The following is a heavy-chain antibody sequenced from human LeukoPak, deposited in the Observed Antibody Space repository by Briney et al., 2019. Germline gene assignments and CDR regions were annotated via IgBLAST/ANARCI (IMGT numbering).Heavy chain of an antibody. CDR1: GFTFSSYA. V-gene: IGHV3-30-3*01. D-gene: IGHD2-21*02. Sequence: GGSLRLSCAASGFTFSSYAMHWVRQAPGKGLEWVAVISYDGSNKYYADSVKGRFTISRDNSKNTLYLQMNSLRAEDTAVYYCARGGDCGGDCYFESDAFDIWGQGTIVTVSS. J-gene: IGHJ3*02. CDR3: ARGGDCGGDCYFESDAFDI. CDR2: ISYDGSNK.